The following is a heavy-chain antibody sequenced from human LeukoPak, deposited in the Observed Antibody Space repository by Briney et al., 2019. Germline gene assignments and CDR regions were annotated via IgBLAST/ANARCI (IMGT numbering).Heavy chain of an antibody. D-gene: IGHD5-18*01. V-gene: IGHV2-5*02. CDR2: IYWDDDK. Sequence: SGPTLVNPTQTLTLTCTFSGFSLSTSGMCVSWIRQPPGKALEWLALIYWDDDKRYSPSLKSRLSITKDTSKNQVVLTMTNMDPVDTATYYCAHSEDTALVHDAFDIWGQGTMVTVSS. CDR1: GFSLSTSGMC. CDR3: AHSEDTALVHDAFDI. J-gene: IGHJ3*02.